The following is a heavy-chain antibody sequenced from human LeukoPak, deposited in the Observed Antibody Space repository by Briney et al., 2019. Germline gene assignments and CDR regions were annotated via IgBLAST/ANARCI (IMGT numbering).Heavy chain of an antibody. CDR2: INHSGST. D-gene: IGHD3-3*01. V-gene: IGHV4-34*01. CDR3: ARDGQSFAPYNWFDP. Sequence: PSETLSLTCAVYGGSFSGYYWSRIRQPPGKGLEWIGEINHSGSTNYNPSLKSRVTISVDTSKNQFSLKLSSVTAADTAVYYCARDGQSFAPYNWFDPWGQGTLVTVSS. CDR1: GGSFSGYY. J-gene: IGHJ5*02.